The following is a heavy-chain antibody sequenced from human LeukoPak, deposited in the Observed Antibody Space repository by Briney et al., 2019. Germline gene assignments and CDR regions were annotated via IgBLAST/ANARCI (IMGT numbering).Heavy chain of an antibody. CDR3: ARVAIPAAIRRWFDP. CDR1: GYTFTGYY. CDR2: INPNSGGT. J-gene: IGHJ5*02. V-gene: IGHV1-2*02. D-gene: IGHD2-2*01. Sequence: ASVKVSCKASGYTFTGYYMHWVRQAPGQGLEWMGWINPNSGGTNYAQKFQGRVTMTRDTSISTAYMELSRLRSGDTAVYYCARVAIPAAIRRWFDPWGQGTLVTVSS.